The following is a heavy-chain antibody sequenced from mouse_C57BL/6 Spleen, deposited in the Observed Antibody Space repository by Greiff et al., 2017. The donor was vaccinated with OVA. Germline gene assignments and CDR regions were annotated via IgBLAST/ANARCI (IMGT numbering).Heavy chain of an antibody. CDR2: IYPRSGNT. V-gene: IGHV1-81*01. Sequence: VQLQQSGAELARPGASVKLSCKASGYTFTSYGISWVKQRTGQGLEWIGEIYPRSGNTYYNEKFKGKATLSADKSSSTAYMELRSLTSEDAAVYFCAREEDYYDRGYFDVWGTGTTVTVSS. D-gene: IGHD1-1*01. CDR1: GYTFTSYG. J-gene: IGHJ1*03. CDR3: AREEDYYDRGYFDV.